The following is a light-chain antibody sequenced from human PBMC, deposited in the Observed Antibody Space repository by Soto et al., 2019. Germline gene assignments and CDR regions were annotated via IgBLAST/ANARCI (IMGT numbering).Light chain of an antibody. J-gene: IGKJ4*01. V-gene: IGKV3-15*01. CDR2: AAS. Sequence: EKVMTQSPATLSVSPGERATLSCGASQSVSSDLAWYQQKPGQGPRLLIYAASTRATGIPARFSGSGSGTEFTLTISSLQSEDIAVYYCQQYNEWPLTFGGGTKVEIK. CDR3: QQYNEWPLT. CDR1: QSVSSD.